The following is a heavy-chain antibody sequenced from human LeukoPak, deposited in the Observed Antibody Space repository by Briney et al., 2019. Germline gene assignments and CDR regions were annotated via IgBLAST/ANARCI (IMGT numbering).Heavy chain of an antibody. J-gene: IGHJ4*02. D-gene: IGHD3-16*01. Sequence: SETLSLTCAVSGYSISSGYYWGWIPQPPGKGLEWIGSIYHSGSTYYNPSLKSRVTISVDTSKNQFSLKLSSVTAADTAVYYCARGIPPRGGHFDYWGQGTLVTVSS. CDR3: ARGIPPRGGHFDY. V-gene: IGHV4-38-2*01. CDR2: IYHSGST. CDR1: GYSISSGYY.